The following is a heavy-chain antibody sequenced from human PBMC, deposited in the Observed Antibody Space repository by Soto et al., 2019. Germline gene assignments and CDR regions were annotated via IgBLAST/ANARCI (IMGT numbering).Heavy chain of an antibody. V-gene: IGHV3-7*01. CDR1: GFTFSLYW. CDR2: IKEDGSEK. D-gene: IGHD6-13*01. Sequence: VQLVESGGGLVQPGESLRLSCEASGFTFSLYWMGWVRQAPGKGLEWVANIKEDGSEKYYMDSVKGRFTISRDNAKNSVSLQMNSLRGEDTAVYYCARAAGVAADFDVWGQETLVTVSS. CDR3: ARAAGVAADFDV. J-gene: IGHJ4*02.